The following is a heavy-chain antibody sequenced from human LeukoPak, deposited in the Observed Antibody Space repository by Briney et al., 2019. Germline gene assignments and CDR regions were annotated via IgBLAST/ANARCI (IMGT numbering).Heavy chain of an antibody. CDR2: IYPGDSDT. V-gene: IGHV5-51*01. D-gene: IGHD5-12*01. Sequence: GESLKISCKGSGYSFTSYWIGWVRQMPGKGLGWMGIIYPGDSDTRYSPSFQGQVTISADKSISTAYLQWSSLKALDTAMYYCARGSGYSGYPYYFDYWGQGTLVTVSS. CDR1: GYSFTSYW. CDR3: ARGSGYSGYPYYFDY. J-gene: IGHJ4*02.